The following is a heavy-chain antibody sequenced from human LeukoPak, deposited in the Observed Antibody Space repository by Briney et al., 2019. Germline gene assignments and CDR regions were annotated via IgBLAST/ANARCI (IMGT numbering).Heavy chain of an antibody. Sequence: GGSLRLSCVASGFTFGSYWMTWVRHAPGKGLEWVANINPDGSEKHYLDSVKGRFTVSRYNDKKSLSMQMNILRAEDTALYYCARDAIRRDDYWGQGTLVTVSS. V-gene: IGHV3-7*01. CDR2: INPDGSEK. CDR3: ARDAIRRDDY. J-gene: IGHJ4*02. D-gene: IGHD3-3*01. CDR1: GFTFGSYW.